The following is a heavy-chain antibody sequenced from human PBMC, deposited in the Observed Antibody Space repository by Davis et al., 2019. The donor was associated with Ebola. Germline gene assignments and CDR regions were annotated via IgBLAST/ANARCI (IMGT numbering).Heavy chain of an antibody. Sequence: PSETLSLTCTVSGGSISSYYWSWIRQPPGKGLEWIGYIYYSGSTNYNPSLKSRVTISVDTSKNQFSLKLSSVTAADTAVYYCARIDFWSGYPGAFDIWGQGTMVTVSS. J-gene: IGHJ3*02. V-gene: IGHV4-59*01. D-gene: IGHD3-3*01. CDR1: GGSISSYY. CDR3: ARIDFWSGYPGAFDI. CDR2: IYYSGST.